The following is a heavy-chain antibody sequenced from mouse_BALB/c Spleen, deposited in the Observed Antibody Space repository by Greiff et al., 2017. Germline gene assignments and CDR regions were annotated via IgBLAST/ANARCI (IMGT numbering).Heavy chain of an antibody. J-gene: IGHJ2*01. Sequence: EVNVVESGGGLVKPGGSLKFSCAASGFTFSSYTMSWVRQTPEKRLEWVATISSGGSYTYYPDSVKGRFTISRDNAKNTLYLQMSSLKSEDTAMYYCTRDRTGLDYWGQGTTLTVSS. CDR1: GFTFSSYT. D-gene: IGHD3-3*01. V-gene: IGHV5-6-4*01. CDR2: ISSGGSYT. CDR3: TRDRTGLDY.